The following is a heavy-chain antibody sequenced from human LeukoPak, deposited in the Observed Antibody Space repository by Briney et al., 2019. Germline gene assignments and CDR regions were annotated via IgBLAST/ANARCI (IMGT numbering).Heavy chain of an antibody. CDR2: INPNSGGT. V-gene: IGHV1-2*02. Sequence: GASVKVSCKASGGTFSSYAISWVRQAPGQGLEWMGWINPNSGGTNYAQKFQGRVTMTRGTSISTAYMELSRLRSDDTAVYYCARGVATTNLPQYYYYMDVWGKGTTVTVSS. CDR3: ARGVATTNLPQYYYYMDV. J-gene: IGHJ6*03. D-gene: IGHD5-12*01. CDR1: GGTFSSYA.